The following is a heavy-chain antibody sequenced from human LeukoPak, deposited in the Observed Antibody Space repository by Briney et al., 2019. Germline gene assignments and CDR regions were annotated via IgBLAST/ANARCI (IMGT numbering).Heavy chain of an antibody. Sequence: GGSLRLSCAASGFTFSDYYMNWIRQAPGKGLEWVSYISSGGSVTYYAGFVQGRFIVSRDDAKNSVYLQMNDLRADDTAVYYCAKVAITSAWSYFDSWGQGTLVTVSS. CDR1: GFTFSDYY. CDR2: ISSGGSVT. D-gene: IGHD6-19*01. CDR3: AKVAITSAWSYFDS. J-gene: IGHJ4*02. V-gene: IGHV3-11*01.